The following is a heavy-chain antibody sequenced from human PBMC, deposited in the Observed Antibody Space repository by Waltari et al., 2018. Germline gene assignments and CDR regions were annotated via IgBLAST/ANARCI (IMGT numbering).Heavy chain of an antibody. CDR1: GGTFSSYA. D-gene: IGHD2-21*02. J-gene: IGHJ6*03. V-gene: IGHV1-69*04. Sequence: QVQLVQSGAEVKKPGSSVKVSCKASGGTFSSYAISWVRQAPGQGLEWMGGIIPILGIANYAQKFQGRVTITADESTSTAYMELSSLRSEDTAVYYCARDPKGGNSRNYYYYYYMDVWGKGTTVTVSS. CDR3: ARDPKGGNSRNYYYYYYMDV. CDR2: IIPILGIA.